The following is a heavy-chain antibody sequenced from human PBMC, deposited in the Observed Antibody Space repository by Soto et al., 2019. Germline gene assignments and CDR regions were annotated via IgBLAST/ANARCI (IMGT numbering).Heavy chain of an antibody. D-gene: IGHD2-21*02. Sequence: QVPLQKSGPGLVKPSQTLSLTCTVSGDSISFDHYHWTWIRQPPGNGLEWVGYVHYSGSVLYNPSLQSRVSISGDTSKNQCSLKRSSVTAADTAVYFCAREDDGGDRDYYGLDVWGQGTTVTVSS. CDR3: AREDDGGDRDYYGLDV. CDR1: GDSISFDHYH. J-gene: IGHJ6*02. CDR2: VHYSGSV. V-gene: IGHV4-30-4*01.